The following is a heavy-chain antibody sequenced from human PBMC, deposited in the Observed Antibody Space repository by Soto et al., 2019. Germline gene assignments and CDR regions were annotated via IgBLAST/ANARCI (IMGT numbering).Heavy chain of an antibody. CDR2: IGTAGDT. D-gene: IGHD6-13*01. CDR3: ARGYLAAAGTGFFYYYGIDV. V-gene: IGHV3-13*01. J-gene: IGHJ6*02. Sequence: GGSLRLSCAASGFTFSSYDMHWVRQATGKGLEWVSAIGTAGDTYYPGSVKGRFTISRENAKNSLYLQMNSLRAEDTAVYYCARGYLAAAGTGFFYYYGIDVWGQGTTVTVSS. CDR1: GFTFSSYD.